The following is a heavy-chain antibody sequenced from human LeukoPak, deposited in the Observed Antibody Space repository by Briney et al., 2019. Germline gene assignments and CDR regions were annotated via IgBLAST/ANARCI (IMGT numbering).Heavy chain of an antibody. D-gene: IGHD4-11*01. Sequence: SETLSLTCTVSGGSISSSSYYWGWIRQPPGKGLEWIGSIYYSGSTYYNPSLKSRVTMSVDTSKNQFSLKLSSVTAADTAVYYCARGVYMTTVYNWFDPWGQGTLVTVSS. CDR2: IYYSGST. CDR1: GGSISSSSYY. J-gene: IGHJ5*02. V-gene: IGHV4-39*07. CDR3: ARGVYMTTVYNWFDP.